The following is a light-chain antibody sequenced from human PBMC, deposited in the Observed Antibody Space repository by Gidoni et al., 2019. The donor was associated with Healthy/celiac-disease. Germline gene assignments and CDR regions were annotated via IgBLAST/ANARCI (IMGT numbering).Light chain of an antibody. J-gene: IGKJ1*01. CDR1: QSGSTSY. CDR3: QEYVCSPQT. V-gene: IGKV3-20*01. CDR2: GSS. Sequence: EMVLTHSPGTLSSSPGERATLSGRASQSGSTSYLACYQQKPGQAPRLLIYGSSSRSTGIPDRISSRASGADFTQTSSGLEPEDFAVYYCQEYVCSPQTFGQGTKVEI.